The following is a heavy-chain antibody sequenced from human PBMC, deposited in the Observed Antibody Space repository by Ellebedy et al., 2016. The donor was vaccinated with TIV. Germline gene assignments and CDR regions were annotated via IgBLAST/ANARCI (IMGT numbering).Heavy chain of an antibody. CDR2: IRNDGGER. J-gene: IGHJ4*02. CDR1: GFTFSNYW. V-gene: IGHV3-7*03. D-gene: IGHD3-22*01. CDR3: ARVLSSGYYREHFDY. Sequence: GESLKISCAASGFTFSNYWMAWVRQAPGKGLEWVANIRNDGGERFYVDSVKGRFTISRDNAKNLLFLQMNSLRAEDTAVYYCARVLSSGYYREHFDYWGQGTLVTVSS.